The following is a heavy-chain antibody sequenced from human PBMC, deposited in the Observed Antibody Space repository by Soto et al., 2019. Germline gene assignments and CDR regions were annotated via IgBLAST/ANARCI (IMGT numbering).Heavy chain of an antibody. CDR2: ISSSSSYI. CDR1: GFTFSSYS. CDR3: ARDPDGANEFDY. Sequence: GGSLRLSCAASGFTFSSYSMNWVRQAPGKGLEWVSSISSSSSYIYYADSVKGRFTISRDNAKNSLYLQMNSLRAEDTAVYYCARDPDGANEFDYWGQGTLVTVSS. J-gene: IGHJ4*02. D-gene: IGHD4-17*01. V-gene: IGHV3-21*01.